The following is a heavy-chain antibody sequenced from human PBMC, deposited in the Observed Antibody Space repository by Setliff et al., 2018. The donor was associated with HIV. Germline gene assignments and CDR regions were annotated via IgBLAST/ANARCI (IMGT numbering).Heavy chain of an antibody. CDR1: GGSISSGSYY. CDR2: IYTSGST. J-gene: IGHJ4*02. Sequence: SETLSLTCPVSGGSISSGSYYWSWIRQPAGKGLEWIGHIYTSGSTNYNPSLKSRVTISVDTSKNQFSLKLSSVTAADTAVYYCARGYDSSGYPDYWGQGTLVT. CDR3: ARGYDSSGYPDY. V-gene: IGHV4-61*09. D-gene: IGHD3-22*01.